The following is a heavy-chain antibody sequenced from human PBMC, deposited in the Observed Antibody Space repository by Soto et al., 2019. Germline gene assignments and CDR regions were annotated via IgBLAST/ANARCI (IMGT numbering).Heavy chain of an antibody. J-gene: IGHJ6*02. CDR3: ARDAYNTYYYQGLDV. Sequence: GGSLRLSCTASGFTFSTYGMNWVRQAPGKGLEWVSYITSSSSGIYNAESMKGRFTVSRDDAQYSLFLQMNRLRDEDTAVYYCARDAYNTYYYQGLDVWGQGTTVTVSS. CDR1: GFTFSTYG. D-gene: IGHD1-1*01. CDR2: ITSSSSGI. V-gene: IGHV3-48*02.